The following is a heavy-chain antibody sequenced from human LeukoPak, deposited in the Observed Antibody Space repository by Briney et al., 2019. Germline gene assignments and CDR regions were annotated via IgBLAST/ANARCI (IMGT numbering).Heavy chain of an antibody. CDR1: GFTFSTYA. CDR3: AKGRLNFYDASDF. Sequence: GGSLRLSCAASGFTFSTYAMAWVRQAPGMGLMWLSSISPDGHYVLYADSVKGRFPISRDNSKNTLYLQMNSLRAEDTAVYYCAKGRLNFYDASDFWGQGTMVTVSS. CDR2: ISPDGHYV. D-gene: IGHD2/OR15-2a*01. J-gene: IGHJ3*01. V-gene: IGHV3-23*01.